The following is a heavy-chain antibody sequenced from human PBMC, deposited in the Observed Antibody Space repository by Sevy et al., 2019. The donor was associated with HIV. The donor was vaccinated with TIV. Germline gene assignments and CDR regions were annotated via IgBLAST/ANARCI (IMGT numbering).Heavy chain of an antibody. V-gene: IGHV4-61*02. CDR3: ARYYYGSGKYYFDY. J-gene: IGHJ4*02. Sequence: SETLSLTCTVSGGSISSGTYYWTWIRQPAGKGLEWIGRIYTSGITNYNPSLKSRVTISLDTSKNQFSLNLSSVTTADTAVYYCARYYYGSGKYYFDYWGQGTLVTVSS. D-gene: IGHD3-10*01. CDR2: IYTSGIT. CDR1: GGSISSGTYY.